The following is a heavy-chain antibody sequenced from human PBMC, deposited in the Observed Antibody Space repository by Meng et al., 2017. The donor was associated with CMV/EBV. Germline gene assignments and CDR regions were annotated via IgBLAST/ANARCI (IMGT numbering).Heavy chain of an antibody. J-gene: IGHJ4*02. CDR2: IYWDDDK. V-gene: IGHV2-5*02. CDR3: AHRLHGSGSYYPYYFDY. D-gene: IGHD3-10*01. CDR1: GFSLSTSGVG. Sequence: QTTLKESGPTLMKPTQTLTLTCTFSGFSLSTSGVGVGWIRQPPGKALEWLALIYWDDDKRYSPSLKSRLTITKDTSKNQVVLTMTNMDPVDTATYYCAHRLHGSGSYYPYYFDYWGQGTLVTVSS.